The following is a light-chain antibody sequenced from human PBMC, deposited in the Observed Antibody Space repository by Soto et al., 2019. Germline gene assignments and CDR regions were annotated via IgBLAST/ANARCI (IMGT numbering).Light chain of an antibody. V-gene: IGKV3-15*01. CDR2: AAS. CDR3: LQHKSWPFT. J-gene: IGKJ2*01. Sequence: EIVMTQSPATLSVSPGERATLSCRASQSVSSSLAWFQQKPGQAPRLLIYAASARATGIAARLSGSGSGTEFALNISSLQSEDFAVYYCLQHKSWPFTFGQGTKLEIK. CDR1: QSVSSS.